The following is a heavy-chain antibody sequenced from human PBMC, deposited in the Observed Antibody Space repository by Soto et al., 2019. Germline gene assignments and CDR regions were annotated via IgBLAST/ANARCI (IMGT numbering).Heavy chain of an antibody. V-gene: IGHV4-34*01. Sequence: SEILSLTCALYARSFSGYYRGWIRHPPGKVMDWIGELNHSGSTHYNASLKSRVTISVDTSKNQFSLKLSSVTAADTAVYYCARDHRITMVRGVIGGDTNWFDPWGQGTLVTVS. CDR2: LNHSGST. D-gene: IGHD3-10*01. CDR1: ARSFSGYY. J-gene: IGHJ5*02. CDR3: ARDHRITMVRGVIGGDTNWFDP.